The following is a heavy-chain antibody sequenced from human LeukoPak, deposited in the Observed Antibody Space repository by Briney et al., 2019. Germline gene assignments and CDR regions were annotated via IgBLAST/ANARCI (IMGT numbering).Heavy chain of an antibody. D-gene: IGHD6-19*01. CDR2: IYYSGGT. J-gene: IGHJ4*02. V-gene: IGHV4-61*05. CDR1: GGSISSSSYY. CDR3: ARGSGWLFY. Sequence: SETLSLTCTVSGGSISSSSYYWGWIRQPPGKGLEWIGYIYYSGGTNYNPSLKSRVTISVDTSENQFSLKLSSVTAADTAVYYCARGSGWLFYWGQGTLVTVSS.